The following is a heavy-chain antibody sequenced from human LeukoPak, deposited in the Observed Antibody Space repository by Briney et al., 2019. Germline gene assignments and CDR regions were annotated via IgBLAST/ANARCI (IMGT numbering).Heavy chain of an antibody. D-gene: IGHD6-13*01. J-gene: IGHJ4*02. V-gene: IGHV3-48*04. CDR3: ARDFNTYSSSWTLDY. CDR2: ISSSGSTI. Sequence: GGSLRLSCAASGFTFSSYSMNWIRQAPGKGLEWVSYISSSGSTIYYADSVKGRFTISRDNAKNSLYLQMNSLRAEDTAVYYCARDFNTYSSSWTLDYWGQGTLVTVSS. CDR1: GFTFSSYS.